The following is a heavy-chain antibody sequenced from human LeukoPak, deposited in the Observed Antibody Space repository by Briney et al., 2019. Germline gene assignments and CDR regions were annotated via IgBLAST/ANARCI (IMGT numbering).Heavy chain of an antibody. CDR3: ARFWEDNYSNYVALDY. D-gene: IGHD4-11*01. J-gene: IGHJ4*02. V-gene: IGHV3-48*03. CDR2: ISSSGSTI. CDR1: GFTFSSYE. Sequence: PGGSLRLSCAAPGFTFSSYEMNWVRQAPGKGLEWVSYISSSGSTIYYADSVKGRFTISRDNAKNSLYLQMNSLRAEDTAVYYCARFWEDNYSNYVALDYWGQGTRVPVSS.